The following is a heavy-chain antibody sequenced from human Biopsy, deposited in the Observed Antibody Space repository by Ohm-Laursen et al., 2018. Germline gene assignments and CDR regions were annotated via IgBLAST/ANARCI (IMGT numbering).Heavy chain of an antibody. CDR2: NIPILGTG. D-gene: IGHD2-2*01. Sequence: ASVKVSCKAPGGTFSNYGVNWVRQAPGQGLEWLGGNIPILGTGSYAQKFQDRVTVAADTPTSTADMELTSLTSDDTAVYFCAREAIGYQLPCDDWGQGTLVTVSS. V-gene: IGHV1-69*06. J-gene: IGHJ4*02. CDR1: GGTFSNYG. CDR3: AREAIGYQLPCDD.